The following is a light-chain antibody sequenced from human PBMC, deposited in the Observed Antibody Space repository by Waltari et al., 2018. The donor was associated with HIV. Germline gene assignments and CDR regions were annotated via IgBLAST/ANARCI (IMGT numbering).Light chain of an antibody. CDR1: SSDFGVSNL. V-gene: IGLV2-14*01. Sequence: QSALTQPASVSGSPGQSIPISCTGTSSDFGVSNLVSWYQLHPDKAPKLIIFDVSDRPSGISSRFSGSRSGNTASLTISGLQAEDEADYYCSSYTSINTLVFGGGTKLTVL. J-gene: IGLJ3*02. CDR3: SSYTSINTLV. CDR2: DVS.